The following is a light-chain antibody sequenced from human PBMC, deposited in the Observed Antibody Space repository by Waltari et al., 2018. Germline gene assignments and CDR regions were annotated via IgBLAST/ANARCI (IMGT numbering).Light chain of an antibody. V-gene: IGKV1-39*01. CDR2: AAT. J-gene: IGKJ1*01. CDR3: QQSYNSPRT. Sequence: DIQMTQSPSSLSASVGDRVTITCRASQSIYSSLNWYQQKPGNAPTLLIFAATSLQSGVPSRFSGSGSGTDFTLTISSLQPEDFATYYCQQSYNSPRTFGQGTKVEIK. CDR1: QSIYSS.